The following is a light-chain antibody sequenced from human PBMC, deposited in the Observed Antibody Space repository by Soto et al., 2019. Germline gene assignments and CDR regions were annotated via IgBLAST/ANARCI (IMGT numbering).Light chain of an antibody. CDR1: QTIRRY. CDR3: LQSYSVPPT. CDR2: ETT. V-gene: IGKV1-39*01. Sequence: IMMTQSPSSLSASVGDRVTMTCRASQTIRRYLNWYEQKPGKAPKLLIYETTSLQVGVPSRFSGSGSGTNFTLTISNLQPEDFATYYCLQSYSVPPTFGQGTRVEI. J-gene: IGKJ1*01.